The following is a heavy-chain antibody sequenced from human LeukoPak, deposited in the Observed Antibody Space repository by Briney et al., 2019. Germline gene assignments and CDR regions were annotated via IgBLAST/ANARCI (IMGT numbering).Heavy chain of an antibody. V-gene: IGHV3-53*05. CDR3: ARDPRDGYGHLVY. CDR1: AFTFSGIH. Sequence: LSAGSLRLSCVVSAFTFSGIHMNWVRQAPGKELEWVSVIYIEGDTYYVDSVKGRFTISRDNCKNTVYLQMNRLKPEDTAVYYCARDPRDGYGHLVYWGRGAPVTVS. J-gene: IGHJ4*02. D-gene: IGHD5-24*01. CDR2: IYIEGDT.